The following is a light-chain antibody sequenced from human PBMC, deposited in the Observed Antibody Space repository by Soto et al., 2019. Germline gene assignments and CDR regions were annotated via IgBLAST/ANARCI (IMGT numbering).Light chain of an antibody. Sequence: DIQMTQSPSSLSASVGDRVTITCRASQYISSYLNWYQQKPGKAPKVLIYAASTLQSGVPSRFSGSGSGTDFTLTISNLQPEDFVTYYCQQSYSNVALTCGGGTKVEIK. CDR2: AAS. CDR1: QYISSY. V-gene: IGKV1-39*01. CDR3: QQSYSNVALT. J-gene: IGKJ4*01.